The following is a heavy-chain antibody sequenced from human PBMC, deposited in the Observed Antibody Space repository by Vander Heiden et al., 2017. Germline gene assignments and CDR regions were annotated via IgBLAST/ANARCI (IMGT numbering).Heavy chain of an antibody. J-gene: IGHJ4*02. CDR1: GFPFSSYS. CDR3: ARVQDSSGWYEVDY. D-gene: IGHD6-19*01. V-gene: IGHV3-21*01. Sequence: EVQLVESGGGLVKPGGSLRLSCAASGFPFSSYSMNWVRQAPGKGLEWVSSISSSSSYIYYADSVKGRFTISRDNAKNSLYLQMNSLRAEDTAVYYCARVQDSSGWYEVDYWGQGTLVTVSS. CDR2: ISSSSSYI.